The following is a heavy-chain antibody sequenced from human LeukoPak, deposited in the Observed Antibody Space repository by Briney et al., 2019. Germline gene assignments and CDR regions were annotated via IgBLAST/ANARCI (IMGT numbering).Heavy chain of an antibody. D-gene: IGHD3-10*01. CDR2: ISYEGSNK. V-gene: IGHV3-30*04. CDR1: GFTFRSYA. Sequence: GRSLRLSCAASGFTFRSYAMHWVRQAPGKGLEWVAVISYEGSNKYYADSVKGRFTISRDNSKNTLYLQMNSLRAEDTAVYYCARDRRGSGSSFDYWGQGTLVTVSS. J-gene: IGHJ4*02. CDR3: ARDRRGSGSSFDY.